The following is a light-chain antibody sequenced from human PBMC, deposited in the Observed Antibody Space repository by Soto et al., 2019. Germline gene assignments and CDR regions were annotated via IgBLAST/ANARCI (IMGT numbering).Light chain of an antibody. V-gene: IGKV3D-20*02. CDR1: QNVRGSY. J-gene: IGKJ5*01. Sequence: EIVLSQSPGTLSLSPGETASLSCRASQNVRGSYLAWYQQKPGQAPRLLISAASRRATGVPDRFSGSGSGADFTLTISSLEPEDAAVYYCQQRRNWPPITLGQGTRLEI. CDR2: AAS. CDR3: QQRRNWPPIT.